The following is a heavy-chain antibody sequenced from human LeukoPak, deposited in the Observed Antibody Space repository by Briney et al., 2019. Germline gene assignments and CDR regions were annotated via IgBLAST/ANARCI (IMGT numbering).Heavy chain of an antibody. Sequence: SETLSLTCAVYGGSLSGYSWSWIRQPPGKGPEWVGGINHSGSTKYNPALKSRVTISFGASKKQFSLMLMSVTAADTAVFYCARLRQYIIWGQGTLVTVSS. CDR1: GGSLSGYS. J-gene: IGHJ4*02. CDR2: INHSGST. CDR3: ARLRQYII. D-gene: IGHD1-14*01. V-gene: IGHV4-34*01.